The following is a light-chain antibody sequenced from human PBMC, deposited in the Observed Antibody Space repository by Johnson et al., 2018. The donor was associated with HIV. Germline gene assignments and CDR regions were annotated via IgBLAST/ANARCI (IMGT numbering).Light chain of an antibody. J-gene: IGLJ1*01. CDR2: DNN. V-gene: IGLV1-51*01. CDR3: GTWDSSLSAPRV. CDR1: SSNIGNNY. Sequence: QAVLTQPPSVSAAPGQKVTISCSGSSSNIGNNYVSWYQQFPGTAPKLLIYDNNKRPSGIPDRFSGSKSGTSATLDITALQPGDEADYYCGTWDSSLSAPRVFGTGTKVTVL.